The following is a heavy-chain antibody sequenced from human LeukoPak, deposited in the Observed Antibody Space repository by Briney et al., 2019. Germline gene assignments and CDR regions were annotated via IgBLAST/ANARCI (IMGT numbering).Heavy chain of an antibody. CDR1: GGTFSSYA. D-gene: IGHD2-15*01. CDR3: ACILLYCSGGSCSYLNWFDP. Sequence: ASVKVSCKASGGTFSSYAISWVRQAPGQGLEWMGGIIPIFGTANYAQKFQGRVTMTEDTSTDTAYMELSSLRSEDTAVYYCACILLYCSGGSCSYLNWFDPWGQGTLVTVSS. V-gene: IGHV1-69*06. CDR2: IIPIFGTA. J-gene: IGHJ5*02.